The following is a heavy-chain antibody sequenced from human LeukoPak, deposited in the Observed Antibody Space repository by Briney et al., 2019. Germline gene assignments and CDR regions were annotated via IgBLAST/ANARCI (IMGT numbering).Heavy chain of an antibody. CDR2: ISSSSSTI. Sequence: GGSLRLSCAASGFTFSSYSMNWVRQAPGKGLEWVSYISSSSSTIYYADSVKGRFTISRDNAKNSLYLQMNSLRAEDTAVYYCARENIVGATTCWFDPWGQGTLVTVSS. D-gene: IGHD1-26*01. V-gene: IGHV3-48*01. CDR1: GFTFSSYS. CDR3: ARENIVGATTCWFDP. J-gene: IGHJ5*02.